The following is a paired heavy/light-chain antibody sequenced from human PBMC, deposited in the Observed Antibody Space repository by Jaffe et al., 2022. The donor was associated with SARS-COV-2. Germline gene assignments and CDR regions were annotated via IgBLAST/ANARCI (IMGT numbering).Light chain of an antibody. Sequence: QSALTQPPSASGSPGQSVTISCTGTSSDVGGYNYVSWYQQHPGKAPKLMIYEVTKRPSGVPNRFSGSKSGNTASLTVSGLQAEDEADYYCSSYAGSNFRVFGTGTKVTVL. V-gene: IGLV2-8*01. CDR1: SSDVGGYNY. CDR3: SSYAGSNFRV. J-gene: IGLJ1*01. CDR2: EVT.
Heavy chain of an antibody. V-gene: IGHV3-23*01. CDR2: ITGSSGIT. D-gene: IGHD3-3*01. Sequence: EVQLLESGGDLVQPGGSLRLSCAASGFTFSAYAMNWVRQAPGKGLEWVSAITGSSGITYYADSVKGRFTVSRDNSKNTLYLQMNSLRAEDTALYFCAKDLATGSSYYINYYYGLDVWGQGTAVTVSS. CDR3: AKDLATGSSYYINYYYGLDV. J-gene: IGHJ6*02. CDR1: GFTFSAYA.